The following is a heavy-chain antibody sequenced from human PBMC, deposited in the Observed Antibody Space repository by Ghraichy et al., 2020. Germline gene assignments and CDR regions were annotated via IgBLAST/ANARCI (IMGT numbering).Heavy chain of an antibody. V-gene: IGHV3-48*02. CDR3: ARGSTVVRFFFYDGMDV. J-gene: IGHJ6*02. Sequence: GESLRLSCVGSGFTFSSYSMNWVRQSPGKGLEWVSYITSSSRTKSYADSVKGRFTISRDNAQNSLYLQMNSLRDEDTAVYYCARGSTVVRFFFYDGMDVWGQGTTVTVSS. D-gene: IGHD4-23*01. CDR1: GFTFSSYS. CDR2: ITSSSRTK.